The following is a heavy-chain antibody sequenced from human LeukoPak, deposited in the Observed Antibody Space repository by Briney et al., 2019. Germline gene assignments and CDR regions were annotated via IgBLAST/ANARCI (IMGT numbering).Heavy chain of an antibody. D-gene: IGHD3-9*01. J-gene: IGHJ4*02. CDR2: IYYSGST. Sequence: SETLSLTCTVSGGSISSSSYYWGWIRQPSGKGLEWIGSIYYSGSTHYNPSLKSRVTISVDTSKNQFSLKLSSVTAADTAVYYCARAYYDILTGYYGLGYFDYWGQGTLVTVSS. CDR3: ARAYYDILTGYYGLGYFDY. V-gene: IGHV4-39*01. CDR1: GGSISSSSYY.